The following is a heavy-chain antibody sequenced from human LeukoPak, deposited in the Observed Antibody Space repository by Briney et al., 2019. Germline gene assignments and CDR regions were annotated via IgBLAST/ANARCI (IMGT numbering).Heavy chain of an antibody. Sequence: SETLSLTCTISGGSISIYYWSWIRQPPGKGLEWIGYIYNSGSTNYNPSLKSRVTISGDTSRNQFSLKLRSVTAADTAVYYCVRARELNYWGQGTLVTVSS. D-gene: IGHD1-26*01. CDR3: VRARELNY. V-gene: IGHV4-59*01. CDR2: IYNSGST. CDR1: GGSISIYY. J-gene: IGHJ4*02.